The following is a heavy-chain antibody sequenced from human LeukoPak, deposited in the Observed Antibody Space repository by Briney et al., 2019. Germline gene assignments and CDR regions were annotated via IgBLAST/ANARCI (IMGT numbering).Heavy chain of an antibody. CDR2: ISGNGGST. J-gene: IGHJ3*01. CDR3: AKDHLPHSKIRLWLYADAFDV. CDR1: GFTFSNYA. D-gene: IGHD2-8*01. Sequence: PGGSLRLSCAVSGFTFSNYAMSWVRQAPGKGLEWVSTISGNGGSTYYTDSVKGRFTISRDNSKNTLYMQMNSLRAEDTAVYYCAKDHLPHSKIRLWLYADAFDVWGQGTMVTVSS. V-gene: IGHV3-23*01.